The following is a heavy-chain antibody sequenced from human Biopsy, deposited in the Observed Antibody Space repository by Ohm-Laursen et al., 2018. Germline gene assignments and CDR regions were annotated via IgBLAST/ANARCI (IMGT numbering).Heavy chain of an antibody. Sequence: SDTLSLTCAVSGASIEDYYWTWIRQAPGKTLEWIASINYRGNTNYNPSLKSRVTMSAHTSTNPFSLKLTSVTAADTAVYYCARDKITYCTSTSCDYFGMDVWGQGTTVTVSS. V-gene: IGHV4-59*01. CDR1: GASIEDYY. D-gene: IGHD2-2*01. CDR3: ARDKITYCTSTSCDYFGMDV. CDR2: INYRGNT. J-gene: IGHJ6*02.